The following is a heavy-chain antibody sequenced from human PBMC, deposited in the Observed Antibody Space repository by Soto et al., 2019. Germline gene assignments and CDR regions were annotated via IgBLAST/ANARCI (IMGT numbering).Heavy chain of an antibody. J-gene: IGHJ3*02. CDR2: INPNSGGT. V-gene: IGHV1-2*04. CDR3: ARGPYYYDTGAFDI. CDR1: GYTFTGYY. D-gene: IGHD3-22*01. Sequence: ASVKVSCKASGYTFTGYYMHWVRQAPGQGLEWMGWINPNSGGTNYAQKFQGWVTMTRDTSISTAYMELSRLRSDDTAVYYCARGPYYYDTGAFDIWGQGTMVTVSS.